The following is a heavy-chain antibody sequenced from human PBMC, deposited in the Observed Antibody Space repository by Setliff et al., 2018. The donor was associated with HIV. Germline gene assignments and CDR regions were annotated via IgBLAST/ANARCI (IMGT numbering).Heavy chain of an antibody. CDR1: GFTFDDYA. J-gene: IGHJ4*02. V-gene: IGHV3-74*01. CDR2: IYSDGTRT. D-gene: IGHD2-21*01. CDR3: VKKIPGNHPFDH. Sequence: PGGSLRLSCAASGFTFDDYAMHWVRQAPGKGLVWVSRIYSDGTRTTYADSVKGRFAISRDNAKNTLYLQLNSLRAEDTAVYYCVKKIPGNHPFDHWGQGSLVTVSS.